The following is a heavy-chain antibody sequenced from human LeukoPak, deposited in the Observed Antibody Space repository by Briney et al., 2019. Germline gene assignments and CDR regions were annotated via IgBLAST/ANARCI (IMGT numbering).Heavy chain of an antibody. V-gene: IGHV5-51*01. J-gene: IGHJ4*02. CDR1: GYSFRSFR. CDR2: IYAVDSST. Sequence: GEPLNFPWKGFGYSFRSFRIGWVPQIPGKGLEWFGMIYAVDSSTRYSESLQGQVTMSADESINTAFLQWSSLKASDTAMYYCARSGYVAAAGTYFDYWGQGTLVTVSS. D-gene: IGHD6-13*01. CDR3: ARSGYVAAAGTYFDY.